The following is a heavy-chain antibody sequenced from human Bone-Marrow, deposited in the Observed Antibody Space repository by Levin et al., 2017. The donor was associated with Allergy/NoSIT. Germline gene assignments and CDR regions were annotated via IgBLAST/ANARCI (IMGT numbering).Heavy chain of an antibody. Sequence: GGSLRLSCGASGFIFSDYYMAWIRQAPGKGLEWISYISTSGSIRNYADSVKGRFSISRDNAKNSLWLQMSSLRADDTAVYYCARSTAGRAFDIWGQGTIVTVSS. CDR2: ISTSGSIR. CDR3: ARSTAGRAFDI. J-gene: IGHJ3*02. V-gene: IGHV3-11*01. CDR1: GFIFSDYY. D-gene: IGHD3-10*01.